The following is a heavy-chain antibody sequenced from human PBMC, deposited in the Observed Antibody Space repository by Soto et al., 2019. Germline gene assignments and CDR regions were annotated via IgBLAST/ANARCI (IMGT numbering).Heavy chain of an antibody. V-gene: IGHV4-4*07. J-gene: IGHJ4*02. Sequence: SETLSLTCTVSGGSISSYRWSWMRQPAWKGLEWIGHISNNGNTQYNPSLKSRVTVSVDTSRNQFFLNLHSVTAADSAVYFCGRESGETWDYEAYWGQGTPVTVSS. CDR3: GRESGETWDYEAY. CDR2: ISNNGNT. CDR1: GGSISSYR. D-gene: IGHD1-7*01.